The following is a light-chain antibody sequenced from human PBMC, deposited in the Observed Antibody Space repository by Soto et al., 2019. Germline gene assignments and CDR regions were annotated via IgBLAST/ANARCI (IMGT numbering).Light chain of an antibody. CDR1: QTISSW. Sequence: DIQMTQSPSTLSGSVGDSVTITCRASQTISSWLAWYQQKQGKAAKLLIYKASTLKSGVPSRFSGSGSGTAGTITISSLQPDDFETYDCQHYNSYSEAFGQGTKV. CDR3: QHYNSYSEA. J-gene: IGKJ1*01. CDR2: KAS. V-gene: IGKV1-5*03.